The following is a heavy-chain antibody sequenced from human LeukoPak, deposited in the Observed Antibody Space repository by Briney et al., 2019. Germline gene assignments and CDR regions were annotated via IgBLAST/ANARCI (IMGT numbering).Heavy chain of an antibody. V-gene: IGHV4-59*01. J-gene: IGHJ3*02. Sequence: SETLSLTCTVSGGSISSYYWSWIRQPPGKGLEWIGYIYYSGSTNYKSSLKSRVTISVDTSKNQFSLKLSSVTAADTAVYYCARENRRDDAFDIWGQGTMVTVSS. CDR2: IYYSGST. CDR1: GGSISSYY. CDR3: ARENRRDDAFDI.